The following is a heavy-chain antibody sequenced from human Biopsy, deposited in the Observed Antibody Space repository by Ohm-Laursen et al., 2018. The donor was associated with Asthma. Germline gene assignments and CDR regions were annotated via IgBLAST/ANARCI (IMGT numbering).Heavy chain of an antibody. Sequence: SVKVSCKASGYPFTDYYVHWVRQAPGQGLEWMGRIDPNSGGTNYAQKFLGRVTMTRDTSVNTAFMVLSRLRSDDTAVYYCARIKIRIGAGTDRYFDLWGRGTLVTVSP. CDR3: ARIKIRIGAGTDRYFDL. V-gene: IGHV1-2*06. CDR2: IDPNSGGT. J-gene: IGHJ2*01. CDR1: GYPFTDYY. D-gene: IGHD3-16*01.